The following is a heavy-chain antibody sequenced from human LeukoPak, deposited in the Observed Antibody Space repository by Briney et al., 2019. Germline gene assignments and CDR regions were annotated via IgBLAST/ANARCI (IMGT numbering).Heavy chain of an antibody. CDR1: GFTVSSNY. J-gene: IGHJ6*03. D-gene: IGHD3-3*01. Sequence: GGSLRLSCAASGFTVSSNYMSWVRQAPGKGLEWVSVIYSGGSTYYADSVKGRFTISRDNSKNTLYLQMNSLRAEDTAVYYCAKPYYDFWSDYSYYYYMDVWGKGTTVTVSS. CDR3: AKPYYDFWSDYSYYYYMDV. V-gene: IGHV3-53*01. CDR2: IYSGGST.